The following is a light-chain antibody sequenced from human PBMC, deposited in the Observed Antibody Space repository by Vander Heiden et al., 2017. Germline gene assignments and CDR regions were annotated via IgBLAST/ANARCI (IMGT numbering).Light chain of an antibody. J-gene: IGKJ3*01. Sequence: SNTKNYLAWYQQKPGQPPKLLIYWASTRESGVPDRFSGSGYGTDFTLTISSLQAEDVAVYYCQQYYSTPLTFGPGTKVDIK. CDR3: QQYYSTPLT. CDR1: SNTKNY. V-gene: IGKV4-1*01. CDR2: WAS.